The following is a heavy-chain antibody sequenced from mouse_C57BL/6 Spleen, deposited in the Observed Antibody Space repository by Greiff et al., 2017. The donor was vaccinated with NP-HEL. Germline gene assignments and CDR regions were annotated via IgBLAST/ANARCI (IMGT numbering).Heavy chain of an antibody. J-gene: IGHJ4*01. V-gene: IGHV5-4*01. CDR2: ISDGGSYT. Sequence: EVKVEESGGGLVKPGGSLKLSCAASGFTFSSYAMSWVRQTPEKRLEWVATISDGGSYTYYPDNVKGRFTISRDNAKNNLYLQMSHLKSEDTAMYYCARDEGITTNAMDYWGQGTSVTVSS. CDR1: GFTFSSYA. CDR3: ARDEGITTNAMDY. D-gene: IGHD2-4*01.